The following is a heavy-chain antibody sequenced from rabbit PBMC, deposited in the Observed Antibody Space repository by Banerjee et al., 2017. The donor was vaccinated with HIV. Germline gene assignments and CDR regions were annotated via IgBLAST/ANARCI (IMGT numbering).Heavy chain of an antibody. V-gene: IGHV1S45*01. CDR2: IDAGSNGNT. D-gene: IGHD4-1*01. CDR1: GFDFSSSYY. Sequence: QEQLEESGGDLVQPGASLTLTCTASGFDFSSSYYMCWVRQAPGKGLEWIACIDAGSNGNTYYASWAKGRFTISKTSSTTVTLQMTSLTAADTATYFCARDLAGVIGWNFGLWGQGTLVTV. CDR3: ARDLAGVIGWNFGL. J-gene: IGHJ6*01.